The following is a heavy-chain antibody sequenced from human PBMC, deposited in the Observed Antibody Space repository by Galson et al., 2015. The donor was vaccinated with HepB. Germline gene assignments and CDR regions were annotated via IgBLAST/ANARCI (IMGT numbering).Heavy chain of an antibody. CDR1: GFTFSSYA. CDR3: GVVVTSPDAFDI. V-gene: IGHV3-23*01. Sequence: SLRLSCAASGFTFSSYAMSWVRQAPGKGLEWVSAISGSGGSTYYADSVKGRFTISRDNSKNTLYLQMNSLRAEDTAVYYCGVVVTSPDAFDIWGQGTMVTVSS. J-gene: IGHJ3*02. CDR2: ISGSGGST. D-gene: IGHD3-22*01.